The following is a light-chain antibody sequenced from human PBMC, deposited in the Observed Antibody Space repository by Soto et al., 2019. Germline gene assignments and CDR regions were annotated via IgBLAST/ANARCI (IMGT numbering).Light chain of an antibody. V-gene: IGLV2-14*03. CDR3: ISYTDRQSYL. CDR1: ISDIGSYNH. Sequence: QSVLAQPASVSRSPRQSITISCSATISDIGSYNHVAWYQQFPGKSPKLMIYAVSDLPSGVSDRFSGSKSGITASLTISGLQTEDEADSYCISYTDRQSYLFGPGTKV. CDR2: AVS. J-gene: IGLJ1*01.